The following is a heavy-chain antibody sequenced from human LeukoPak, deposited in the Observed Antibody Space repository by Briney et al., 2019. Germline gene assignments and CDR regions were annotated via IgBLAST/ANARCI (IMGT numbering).Heavy chain of an antibody. CDR2: ISYDGSNK. D-gene: IGHD2-15*01. V-gene: IGHV3-30*01. CDR3: AREGMVVAPRYSSYFDY. CDR1: GFTFRSYA. J-gene: IGHJ4*02. Sequence: PGGSLRLSCAASGFTFRSYAMHWVRQAPGKGLEWVAVISYDGSNKYYADSVKGRFTISRDNSKNTLYLQMNSLRAEDTAVYYCAREGMVVAPRYSSYFDYWGQGTLVTVSS.